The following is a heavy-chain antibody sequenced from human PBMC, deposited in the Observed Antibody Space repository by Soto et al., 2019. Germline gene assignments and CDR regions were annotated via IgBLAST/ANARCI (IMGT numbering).Heavy chain of an antibody. Sequence: EVQLLESGGGLVQPGGSLRLSWAASGFTFSSYAMSWVRQAPGKGLEWVSAISGSGGSTYYADYVKGRFTISRDNSKNTSYRQMNSVRAEDTAVEYCAKERRFWSPDGIDVWGQGTTVTVSS. CDR1: GFTFSSYA. CDR3: AKERRFWSPDGIDV. D-gene: IGHD3-3*01. J-gene: IGHJ6*02. CDR2: ISGSGGST. V-gene: IGHV3-23*01.